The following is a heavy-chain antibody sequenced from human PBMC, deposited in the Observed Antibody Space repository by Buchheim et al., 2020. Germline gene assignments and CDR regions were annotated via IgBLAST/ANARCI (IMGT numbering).Heavy chain of an antibody. J-gene: IGHJ5*02. V-gene: IGHV3-23*01. CDR1: GFTFSISA. D-gene: IGHD6-19*01. Sequence: EVQLLESGGGLVQPGGSLRLSCAASGFTFSISAMSWVRQAPGKGLEWVSTISGSGGSTYYADSVKGRFTISRDHSKHTLYLQMNSLRAEDTAVYYCAKGRNSSGWRSQESWGQGTL. CDR2: ISGSGGST. CDR3: AKGRNSSGWRSQES.